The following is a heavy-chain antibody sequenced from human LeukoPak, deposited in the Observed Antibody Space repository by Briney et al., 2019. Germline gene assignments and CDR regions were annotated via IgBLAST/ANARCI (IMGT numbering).Heavy chain of an antibody. V-gene: IGHV1-46*01. CDR3: ARDHVPDGIRGMDV. J-gene: IGHJ6*02. D-gene: IGHD1-14*01. Sequence: EASVTVSYKASGYTFTSYYMHWVRQAPGQGLEWMGIINPSGGSTNYAQKFQGRVTMTRDTSTSTVYMELSSLRSEDTAVYYCARDHVPDGIRGMDVWGQGTTVTVSS. CDR2: INPSGGST. CDR1: GYTFTSYY.